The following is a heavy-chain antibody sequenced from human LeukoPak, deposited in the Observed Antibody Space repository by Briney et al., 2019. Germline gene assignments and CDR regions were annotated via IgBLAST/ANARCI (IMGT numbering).Heavy chain of an antibody. D-gene: IGHD6-19*01. CDR2: ISYDGSNK. CDR3: ARDPIAVAGTGRYFDY. Sequence: PGGSLRLSCAASGFTFSSYAMHWVRQAPGKGLECVAVISYDGSNKYYADSVKGRLTISRDNSKNTLYLQMNSLRAEDTAVYYCARDPIAVAGTGRYFDYWGQGTLVTASS. V-gene: IGHV3-30*04. CDR1: GFTFSSYA. J-gene: IGHJ4*02.